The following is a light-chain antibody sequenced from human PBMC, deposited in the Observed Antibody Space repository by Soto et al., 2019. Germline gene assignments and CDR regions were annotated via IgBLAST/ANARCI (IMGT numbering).Light chain of an antibody. CDR1: SSDVGGYNY. CDR3: SSYTSSRTLV. CDR2: DVT. J-gene: IGLJ2*01. Sequence: QYVLTQPASVSGSPGQSITISCTGTSSDVGGYNYVSWYQQHPGKVPKLIIYDVTNRPSGASDRFFGSKSGNTASLTISGLQAEDEADYYCSSYTSSRTLVFGGGTKVTVL. V-gene: IGLV2-14*03.